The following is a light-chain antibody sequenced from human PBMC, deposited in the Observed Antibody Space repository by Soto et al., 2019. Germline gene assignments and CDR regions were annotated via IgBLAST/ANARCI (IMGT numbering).Light chain of an antibody. J-gene: IGKJ1*01. CDR2: GAS. Sequence: EIVLTQSPGILSLSPGERATLSCRASQSVSSNLAWYQQRPGQAPRLLIYGASTRATGIPARFSGSGSGTEFTLTISSLQSEDFAVYYCQQYNNWPPGTFGQGTKVDIK. CDR1: QSVSSN. CDR3: QQYNNWPPGT. V-gene: IGKV3-15*01.